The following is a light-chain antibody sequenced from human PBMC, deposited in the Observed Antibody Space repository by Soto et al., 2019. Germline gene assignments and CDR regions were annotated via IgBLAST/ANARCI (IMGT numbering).Light chain of an antibody. J-gene: IGLJ2*01. CDR3: SSYTSSSTSVV. CDR2: DVS. V-gene: IGLV2-14*01. CDR1: SSDVGGYNY. Sequence: QSVLTQPASVSGSPGQSITISCTGTSSDVGGYNYVSWYQQHPGKAPKLMIYDVSNRPSGVSNRFSGSKSGNTASLTISGLQAEDEADYYWSSYTSSSTSVVFGGGTKLTVL.